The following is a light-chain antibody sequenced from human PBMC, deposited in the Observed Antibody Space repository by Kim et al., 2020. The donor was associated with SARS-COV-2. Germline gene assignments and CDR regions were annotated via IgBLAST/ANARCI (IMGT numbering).Light chain of an antibody. Sequence: DIQMTQSPSSVSASIGDSVTFTCRATQDITRWIAWYQQKPGKPPRLMIYATSSLQSGVPSRSSGTGSGTEFTLTISSLQPEDFATYYCQQAKSVPYTFGQGTKLEI. CDR3: QQAKSVPYT. CDR1: QDITRW. CDR2: ATS. V-gene: IGKV1-12*01. J-gene: IGKJ2*01.